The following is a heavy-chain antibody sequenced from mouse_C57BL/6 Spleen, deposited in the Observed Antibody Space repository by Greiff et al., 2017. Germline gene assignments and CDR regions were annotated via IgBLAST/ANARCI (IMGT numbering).Heavy chain of an antibody. J-gene: IGHJ1*03. Sequence: QVQLQQPGAELVRPGSSVKLSCKASGYTFTSYWMHWVKQRPIQGLEWIGNIDPSDSETHYNQKFKDKATLTVDKSSSTAYMQLSSLTSEDSAVYYYARRGGSSHWYFDVWGTGTTVTVSS. D-gene: IGHD1-1*01. V-gene: IGHV1-52*01. CDR2: IDPSDSET. CDR1: GYTFTSYW. CDR3: ARRGGSSHWYFDV.